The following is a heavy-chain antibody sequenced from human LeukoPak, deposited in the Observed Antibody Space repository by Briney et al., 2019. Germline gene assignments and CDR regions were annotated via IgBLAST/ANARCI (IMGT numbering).Heavy chain of an antibody. Sequence: ASVKVSCTASGYTFTGYYMHWVRQAPGQGLEWMGWINTNTGNPTYAQGFTGRFVFSLDTSVSTAYLQISSLKAEDTAVYYCARDPHQIVGATTFFDYWGQGTLVTVSS. V-gene: IGHV7-4-1*02. J-gene: IGHJ4*02. D-gene: IGHD1-26*01. CDR1: GYTFTGYY. CDR2: INTNTGNP. CDR3: ARDPHQIVGATTFFDY.